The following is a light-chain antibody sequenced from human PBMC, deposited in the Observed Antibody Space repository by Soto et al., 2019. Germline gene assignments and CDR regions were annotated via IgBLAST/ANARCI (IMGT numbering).Light chain of an antibody. CDR1: SSDIGHYDY. V-gene: IGLV2-14*03. CDR2: HVT. Sequence: QYALTQPASVSGSPGQSITISCTGTSSDIGHYDYVSWYQQHPGKAPKLMIYHVTYRPSGVSNRYSGSKSGNSASLTISGLQADDEADYYCCSLTTSHTYVFGSVTKLTVL. J-gene: IGLJ1*01. CDR3: CSLTTSHTYV.